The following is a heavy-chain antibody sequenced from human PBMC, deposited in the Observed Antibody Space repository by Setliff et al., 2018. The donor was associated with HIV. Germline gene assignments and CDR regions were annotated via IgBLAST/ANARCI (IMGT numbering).Heavy chain of an antibody. J-gene: IGHJ3*02. V-gene: IGHV4-39*01. CDR2: IFYSGIT. CDR3: ARSKTFYDFWGGYYTHGAFKI. CDR1: GGSFTSRSHY. Sequence: SETLSLTCTVSGGSFTSRSHYWGWIRQPPGKGLEWIGSIFYSGITYYNPSLKSRVTISVDTSKNQFSLNLTSVTAADTAVYYCARSKTFYDFWGGYYTHGAFKIWGLGTMVTVSS. D-gene: IGHD3-3*01.